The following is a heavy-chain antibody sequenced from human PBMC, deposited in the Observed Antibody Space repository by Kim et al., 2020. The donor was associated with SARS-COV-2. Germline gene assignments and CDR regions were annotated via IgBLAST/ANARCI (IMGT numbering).Heavy chain of an antibody. CDR3: SRVVYSSGWYFFDY. Sequence: GGSLRLSCAASGFSFSTYAIHWVRQTPGKGLEYVSAISTDGAMTKYADSMKGRFTVSRDNSKNTLYLQMGSLRPEDTAVYYCSRVVYSSGWYFFDYWGQG. D-gene: IGHD6-19*01. CDR1: GFSFSTYA. V-gene: IGHV3-64*02. CDR2: ISTDGAMT. J-gene: IGHJ4*02.